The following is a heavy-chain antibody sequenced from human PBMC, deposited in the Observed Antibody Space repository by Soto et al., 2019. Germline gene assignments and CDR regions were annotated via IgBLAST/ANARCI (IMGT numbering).Heavy chain of an antibody. Sequence: QVQLVQSGAEVKKPGASVRVSCKTSGYSFTSYDINWVRQATGQGLEWMGWMDPSTGNTGYAQNLQGRVTLTRDTSIGTAYMELRSLRSQDTGVYYCVTTAFASGSWGQGTLVTVSS. V-gene: IGHV1-8*01. CDR2: MDPSTGNT. CDR3: VTTAFASGS. CDR1: GYSFTSYD. D-gene: IGHD3-22*01. J-gene: IGHJ5*02.